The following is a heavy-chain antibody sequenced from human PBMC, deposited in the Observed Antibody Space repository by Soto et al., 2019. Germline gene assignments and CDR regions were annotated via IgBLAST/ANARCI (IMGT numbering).Heavy chain of an antibody. CDR2: IYYSGST. CDR3: ASLEYGNRGYFDF. J-gene: IGHJ4*02. D-gene: IGHD6-13*01. V-gene: IGHV4-39*01. CDR1: GGSISSSSYY. Sequence: SETLSLTCTFSGGSISSSSYYWGWIRQPPGKGLEWIGSIYYSGSTYYNPSLKSRVTISVDTSKDQFSLKLSSVTAADTAMYYCASLEYGNRGYFDFGGRGPLVTVPP.